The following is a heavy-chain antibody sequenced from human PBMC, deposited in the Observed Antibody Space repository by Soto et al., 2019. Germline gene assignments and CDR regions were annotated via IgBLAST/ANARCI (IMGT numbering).Heavy chain of an antibody. D-gene: IGHD3-10*01. J-gene: IGHJ3*02. CDR2: INGDGTRT. V-gene: IGHV3-74*01. Sequence: EVQLEESGGGSVQLGESLRVSCVASGFSFRNQWMHWVRQVAGKGLVWVSRINGDGTRTSYADFVKGRFTVSRENARNLLFLQVNSLTVDDSGVYHCARGGAAGRGDAIDMWGPGTTVAVTS. CDR3: ARGGAAGRGDAIDM. CDR1: GFSFRNQW.